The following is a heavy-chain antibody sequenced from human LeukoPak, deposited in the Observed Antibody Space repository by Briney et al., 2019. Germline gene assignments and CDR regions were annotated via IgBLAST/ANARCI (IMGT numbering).Heavy chain of an antibody. J-gene: IGHJ5*02. CDR1: GGSISSYY. CDR2: IYYSGST. CDR3: ARGLVGILWRGRGWFDP. V-gene: IGHV4-59*01. Sequence: PSETLSLTCTVSGGSISSYYWSWIRQPPGKGLEWIGYIYYSGSTNYNPSLKSRVTISVDTSKNQFSLKLSSVTAADTAVYYCARGLVGILWRGRGWFDPWGQGTLVTVSS. D-gene: IGHD2-21*01.